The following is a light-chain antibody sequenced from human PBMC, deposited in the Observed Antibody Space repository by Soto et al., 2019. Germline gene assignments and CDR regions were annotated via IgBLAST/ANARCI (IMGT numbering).Light chain of an antibody. CDR1: QGISSY. J-gene: IGKJ4*01. Sequence: AIRMTQSPSSFSASTGDRVTITCRASQGISSYLAWYQQKPGKAPKLLIYAASTLQSGVPSRFSGSGSGTDFTLTISCLQSEDFATYYCQQYYSYPLTFGGGNQLDIK. CDR2: AAS. CDR3: QQYYSYPLT. V-gene: IGKV1-8*01.